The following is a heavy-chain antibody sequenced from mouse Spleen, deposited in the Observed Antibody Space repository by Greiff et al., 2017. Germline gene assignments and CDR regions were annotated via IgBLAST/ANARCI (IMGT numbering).Heavy chain of an antibody. Sequence: DVQLVESEGGLVQPGSSMKLSCTASGFTFSDYYMAWVRQVPEKGLEWVANINYDGSSTYYLDSLKSRFIISRDNAKNILYLQMSSLKSEDTATYYCARGAYGSSPYYYAMDYWGQGTSVTVSS. CDR3: ARGAYGSSPYYYAMDY. J-gene: IGHJ4*01. CDR2: INYDGSST. CDR1: GFTFSDYY. V-gene: IGHV5-16*01. D-gene: IGHD1-1*01.